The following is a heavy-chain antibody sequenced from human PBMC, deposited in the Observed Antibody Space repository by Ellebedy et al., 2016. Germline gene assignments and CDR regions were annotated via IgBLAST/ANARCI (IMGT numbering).Heavy chain of an antibody. CDR1: RYSISSGYY. Sequence: SETLSLTCTVSRYSISSGYYWDWIRQPPGKGLEWIGSLYHSGSTYYNPSLKSRVTISVDTSKNQFSLKLSSVTAAATAVYYCARDYGSGSYPYFDYWGQGTLVTVSS. J-gene: IGHJ4*02. CDR3: ARDYGSGSYPYFDY. CDR2: LYHSGST. V-gene: IGHV4-38-2*02. D-gene: IGHD3-10*01.